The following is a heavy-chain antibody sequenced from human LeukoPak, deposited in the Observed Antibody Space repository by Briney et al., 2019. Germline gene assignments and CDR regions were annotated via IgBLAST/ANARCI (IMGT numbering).Heavy chain of an antibody. CDR1: GFTFSTYI. J-gene: IGHJ3*02. V-gene: IGHV3-30-3*01. Sequence: GRSLRLSCAASGFTFSTYIMHWVRQAPGKGLEWVAVISYDGNNKYYADSVKGRFTITRDNSKNTLYLQMNSLRAEDTAVYYCARAPRSEDDAFDIRGQGTMVTVSS. CDR2: ISYDGNNK. CDR3: ARAPRSEDDAFDI.